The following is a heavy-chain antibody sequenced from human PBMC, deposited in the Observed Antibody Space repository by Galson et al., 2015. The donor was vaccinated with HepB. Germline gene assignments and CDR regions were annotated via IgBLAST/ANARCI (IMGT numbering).Heavy chain of an antibody. D-gene: IGHD6-13*01. CDR1: GFTFSSYA. CDR3: AKDKPPPEYSSSWYYFDY. J-gene: IGHJ4*02. Sequence: SLRLSCAASGFTFSSYAMSWVRQAPGKGLEWVSAISGSGGSTYYADSVKGRFTISRDNSKNTLYLQMNSLRAEDTAVYYCAKDKPPPEYSSSWYYFDYWGQGTLVTVSS. V-gene: IGHV3-23*01. CDR2: ISGSGGST.